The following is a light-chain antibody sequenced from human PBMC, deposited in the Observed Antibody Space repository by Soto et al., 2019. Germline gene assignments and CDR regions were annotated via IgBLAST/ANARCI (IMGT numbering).Light chain of an antibody. CDR3: QQLRT. CDR1: HGISSY. V-gene: IGKV1-9*01. J-gene: IGKJ2*01. CDR2: AAS. Sequence: DIQLTQSPSFLSASVGDRVTITCRASHGISSYLAWYQQKPGKAPKLLIYAASTLQSGVPSRFSGSGSGTEFTLTISSLQPEDFATYYCQQLRTFGQGTKLEIK.